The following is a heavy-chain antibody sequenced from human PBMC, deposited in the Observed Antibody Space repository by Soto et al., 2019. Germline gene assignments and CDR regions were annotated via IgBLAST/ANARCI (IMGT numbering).Heavy chain of an antibody. CDR3: ARLGAGTNNSFDP. D-gene: IGHD1-1*01. V-gene: IGHV4-30-4*01. Sequence: PSETLSLTCTVSGDSISSGAYYWCWIRQPPEKGLEWIGYIYYSGSTYYNPSLKSRVTISVDTSKNQFSLKLSSVTAADTAVYFCARLGAGTNNSFDPWGQGTLVTVSS. J-gene: IGHJ5*02. CDR2: IYYSGST. CDR1: GDSISSGAYY.